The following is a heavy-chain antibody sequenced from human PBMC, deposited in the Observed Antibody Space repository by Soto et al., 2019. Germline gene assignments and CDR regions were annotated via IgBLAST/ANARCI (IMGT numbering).Heavy chain of an antibody. CDR2: ISGSGGST. V-gene: IGHV3-23*01. CDR1: GFTFSSYA. CDR3: AKEGAYDFWSGYPHTRLDYYGMHV. J-gene: IGHJ6*02. D-gene: IGHD3-3*01. Sequence: GGSLRLSCAASGFTFSSYAMSWVRQAPGKGLEWVSAISGSGGSTYYADSVKGRFTISRDNSKNTLYLQMNSLRAEDTAVYYCAKEGAYDFWSGYPHTRLDYYGMHVSGQGTRLTVSS.